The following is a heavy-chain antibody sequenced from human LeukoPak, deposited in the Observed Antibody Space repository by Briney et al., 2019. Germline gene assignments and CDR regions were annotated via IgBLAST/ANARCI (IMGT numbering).Heavy chain of an antibody. CDR3: ARDMTRGSSTFDY. Sequence: GASVKVSCKASGGTFSSYAISWMRQAPGQGLEWMGGIIPIFGTANYAQKFQGRVTITADESTSTAYMELSSLRSEDTAVYYCARDMTRGSSTFDYWGQGTLVTVSS. CDR1: GGTFSSYA. CDR2: IIPIFGTA. J-gene: IGHJ4*02. V-gene: IGHV1-69*13. D-gene: IGHD1-26*01.